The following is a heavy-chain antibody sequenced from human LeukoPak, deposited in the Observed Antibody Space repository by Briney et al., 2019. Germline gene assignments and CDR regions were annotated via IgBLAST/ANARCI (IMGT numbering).Heavy chain of an antibody. Sequence: SGGSLRLSCAASGFTFSSYGMHWVRQAPGKGLEWVAVISYDGSNKYYADSVKGRFTISRDNSKNTLYLQMNSLRAEDTAVYYCARDLMGYYFDYWGQGTLVTVSS. CDR3: ARDLMGYYFDY. J-gene: IGHJ4*02. CDR1: GFTFSSYG. CDR2: ISYDGSNK. V-gene: IGHV3-30*03. D-gene: IGHD2-8*01.